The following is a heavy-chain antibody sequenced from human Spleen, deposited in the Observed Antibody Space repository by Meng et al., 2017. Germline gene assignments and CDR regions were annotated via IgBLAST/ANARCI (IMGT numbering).Heavy chain of an antibody. D-gene: IGHD4-11*01. V-gene: IGHV4-39*07. CDR2: IFYSGNT. Sequence: SETLSLTCTVSGASISSSGYYWGWIRQPPGKGLEWIGNIFYSGNTYYNPSLKSRVTISVDTSKNQFSLKLSSVTAADSAVYYCARGPTTVAHDFDYWGQGTLVTVSS. CDR1: GASISSSGYY. J-gene: IGHJ4*02. CDR3: ARGPTTVAHDFDY.